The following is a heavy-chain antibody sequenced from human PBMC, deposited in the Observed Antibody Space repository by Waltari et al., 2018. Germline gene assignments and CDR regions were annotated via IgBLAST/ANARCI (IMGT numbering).Heavy chain of an antibody. D-gene: IGHD2-2*02. J-gene: IGHJ4*02. CDR2: SWFDGSDK. CDR1: GFTFSNFG. V-gene: IGHV3-30*02. CDR3: AKDAFGNTYLDF. Sequence: QVNLVESGGGVVQPGGSLRLSCATSGFTFSNFGMHWVRQAPGKGLGWVALSWFDGSDKFYADSVRGRFTISRDNSASTLYLDMDSLRLDDTAMYYCAKDAFGNTYLDFWGQGTLVTVSS.